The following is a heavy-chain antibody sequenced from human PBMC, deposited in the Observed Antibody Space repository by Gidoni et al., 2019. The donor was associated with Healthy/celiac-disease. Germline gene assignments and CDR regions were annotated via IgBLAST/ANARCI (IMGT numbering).Heavy chain of an antibody. J-gene: IGHJ6*02. CDR1: GFNFQSYS. V-gene: IGHV3-48*01. CDR3: ASGIIPAAYYYYGMDV. Sequence: EVQLVEYGGGLVQPGGSLRLACAASGFNFQSYSMNWVRQAQGKGLEWVSYISSSSSTIYYADSVKGRFTISRDNAKNSLYLQMHSLRAEDTAVYYCASGIIPAAYYYYGMDVWGQGTTVTVSS. D-gene: IGHD2-2*01. CDR2: ISSSSSTI.